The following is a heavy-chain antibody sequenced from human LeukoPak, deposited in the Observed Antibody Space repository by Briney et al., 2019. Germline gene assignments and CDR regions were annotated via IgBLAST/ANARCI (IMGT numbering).Heavy chain of an antibody. V-gene: IGHV1-69*13. D-gene: IGHD3-22*01. CDR1: GGTFSSYA. Sequence: SVKVSCKASGGTFSSYAISWVRQAPGQGLEWMGGIIPIFGTANYAQKFQGRVTITADESTSTAYMELSSLRSEDTAVYYCAISPYYYDSSGYSSLGYWGQGTLVTVSS. CDR2: IIPIFGTA. J-gene: IGHJ4*02. CDR3: AISPYYYDSSGYSSLGY.